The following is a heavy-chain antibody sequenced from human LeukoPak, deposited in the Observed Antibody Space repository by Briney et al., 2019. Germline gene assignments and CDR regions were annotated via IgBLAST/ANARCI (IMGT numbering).Heavy chain of an antibody. CDR3: ARDCDTSGYYSWFDP. V-gene: IGHV3-33*01. CDR2: IWSHGRNQ. CDR1: GFTFSNYG. Sequence: GGSLRLSCASSGFTFSNYGMHWVRQAPGKGLEWVADIWSHGRNQLYADSVKGRFTISRDNSKNTLYLQMNSLRAEDTAVYYCARDCDTSGYYSWFDPWGQGTLVTVSS. J-gene: IGHJ5*02. D-gene: IGHD3-22*01.